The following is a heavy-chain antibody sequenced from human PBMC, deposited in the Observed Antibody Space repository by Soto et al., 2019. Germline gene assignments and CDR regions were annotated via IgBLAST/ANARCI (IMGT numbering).Heavy chain of an antibody. CDR3: ARRARPDFYYMDV. Sequence: ESGGGLAQPGGSLRLSCAASGFTLSGYAMDWVRQAPGKGLEYVSGISSNGVGTYYANSVQGRFIISRDNSKNTVYLQMGSLRPEDMAVYYCARRARPDFYYMDVWGKGTTVTVS. J-gene: IGHJ6*03. CDR1: GFTLSGYA. CDR2: ISSNGVGT. D-gene: IGHD6-6*01. V-gene: IGHV3-64*01.